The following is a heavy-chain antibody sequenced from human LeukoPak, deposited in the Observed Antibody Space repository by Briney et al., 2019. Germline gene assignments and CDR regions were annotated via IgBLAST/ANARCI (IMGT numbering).Heavy chain of an antibody. CDR1: GGSISNKY. Sequence: PSETLSLTCTVSGGSISNKYWSWIRQPPGKGLEWIGSIYYSGSAYYNPSLKSRVTISIDTSKNQFSLKLSSVTAADTAVYYCARVSWLFQYYFDYWGQGTLVTVSS. J-gene: IGHJ4*02. D-gene: IGHD3-9*01. CDR3: ARVSWLFQYYFDY. CDR2: IYYSGSA. V-gene: IGHV4-59*12.